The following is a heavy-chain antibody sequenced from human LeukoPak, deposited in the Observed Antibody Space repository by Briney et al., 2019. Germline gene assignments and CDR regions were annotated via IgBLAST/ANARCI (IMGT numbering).Heavy chain of an antibody. V-gene: IGHV1-2*02. Sequence: ASVKVSCKASGYTFTGYYMHWVRQAPGQGLEWMGWINPNNGGTKYAQKFQGRVTMTSDTSISTVYMELKRLRSDDTAMYYCVRDRGSSWFGDYWGQGTLVTVSS. CDR1: GYTFTGYY. CDR2: INPNNGGT. CDR3: VRDRGSSWFGDY. J-gene: IGHJ4*02. D-gene: IGHD6-13*01.